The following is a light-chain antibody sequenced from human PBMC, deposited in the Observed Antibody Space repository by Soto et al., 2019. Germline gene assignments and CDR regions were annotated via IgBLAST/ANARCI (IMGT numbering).Light chain of an antibody. J-gene: IGKJ1*01. V-gene: IGKV3-20*01. CDR1: QSVSSGY. CDR2: GAS. CDR3: QQYVSSPRT. Sequence: EIVLTQSPGTLSLSPGGRATLSCRASQSVSSGYLAWYQQKPGQAPRLLIIGASTRAPGIPDRFSGSGSGADFTLTISRLEPEDFAVYYCQQYVSSPRTFGQGTKV.